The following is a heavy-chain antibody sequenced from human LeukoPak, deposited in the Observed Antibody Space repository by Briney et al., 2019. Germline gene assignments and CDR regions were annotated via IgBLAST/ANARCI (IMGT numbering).Heavy chain of an antibody. Sequence: PRASVNVSCKASGYTFTNYGISWVRQPPGQGREWMGWINAYNGNTNYAQKLQGRVTMTTDTSTSTAYMELRSLRSDDTAVYYCARVPVGVVVAATHYGMDVWGQGTTVTVSS. CDR1: GYTFTNYG. V-gene: IGHV1-18*01. J-gene: IGHJ6*02. CDR3: ARVPVGVVVAATHYGMDV. D-gene: IGHD2-15*01. CDR2: INAYNGNT.